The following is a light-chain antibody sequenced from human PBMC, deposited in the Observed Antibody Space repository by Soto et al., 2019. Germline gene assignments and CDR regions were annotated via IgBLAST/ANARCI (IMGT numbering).Light chain of an antibody. J-gene: IGKJ5*01. CDR3: MKRVQPPST. V-gene: IGKV2D-29*01. CDR2: EVS. CDR1: QSLLLGDGXXY. Sequence: VMTQTPVSLSVTPGQPASISCKSTQSLLLGDGXXYFYWYLQKXGHPPQLLIYEVSNRFSGVPDRFSGSGSGTDFTLKISRGEAEDVGVYYCMKRVQPPSTFGQGTRLEI.